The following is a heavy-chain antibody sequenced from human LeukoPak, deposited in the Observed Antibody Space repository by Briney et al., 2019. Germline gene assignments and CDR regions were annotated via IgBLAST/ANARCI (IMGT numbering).Heavy chain of an antibody. CDR1: GYSFTSYW. CDR3: ARQGVRGYSYGTAVFYFDY. J-gene: IGHJ4*02. CDR2: IYPGDSDT. Sequence: GESLKISCKGSGYSFTSYWIGLVRQMPGKGLEWMGIIYPGDSDTRYSPSFQGQVTISADKSISTAYLQWSSLKASDTAMYYCARQGVRGYSYGTAVFYFDYWGQGTLVTVSS. V-gene: IGHV5-51*01. D-gene: IGHD5-18*01.